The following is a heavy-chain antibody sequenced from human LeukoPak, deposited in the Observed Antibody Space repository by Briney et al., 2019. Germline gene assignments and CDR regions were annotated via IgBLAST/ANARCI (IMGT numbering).Heavy chain of an antibody. J-gene: IGHJ4*02. CDR2: VDPDYGET. V-gene: IGHV1-24*01. D-gene: IGHD3-9*01. CDR1: GYTVTESA. CDR3: ATDLSGDFDRSFDY. Sequence: ASVKVSCKVSGYTVTESAMHWVRQAPGQGLEWMGGVDPDYGETIYAQKFQGRVTMTEDTSSDTAYMELSSLRCEDTAVYYCATDLSGDFDRSFDYWGQGALGTVSS.